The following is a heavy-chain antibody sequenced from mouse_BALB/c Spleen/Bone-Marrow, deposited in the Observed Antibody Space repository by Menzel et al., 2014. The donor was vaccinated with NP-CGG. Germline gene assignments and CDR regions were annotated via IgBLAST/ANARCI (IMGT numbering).Heavy chain of an antibody. D-gene: IGHD2-4*01. V-gene: IGHV2-2*02. CDR1: GFSLTSYG. CDR3: ARGLYYDYEFAY. Sequence: VQRVESGPGLVQPSQSLSVPCTVSGFSLTSYGVHWVRQSPGKGLEWLGVIWSGGSTDYNAAFISRLSISKDNSKSQVFFKMNSLQANGTAIYYCARGLYYDYEFAYWGQGTLVTVSA. CDR2: IWSGGST. J-gene: IGHJ3*01.